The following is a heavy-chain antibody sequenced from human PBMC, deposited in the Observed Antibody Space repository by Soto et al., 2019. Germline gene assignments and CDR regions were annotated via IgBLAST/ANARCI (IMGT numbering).Heavy chain of an antibody. CDR1: GYTFTSYG. CDR3: ARDLVGCQHVGSHSWFEP. J-gene: IGHJ5*02. V-gene: IGHV1-18*01. Sequence: GASVKVSCKASGYTFTSYGISWVRQAPGQGLEWMGWISAYNGNTNYAQKLQGRVTMTTDTSTSTAYMELRSLRSDDTAVYYCARDLVGCQHVGSHSWFEPCGQRTLVTVSS. D-gene: IGHD2-8*02. CDR2: ISAYNGNT.